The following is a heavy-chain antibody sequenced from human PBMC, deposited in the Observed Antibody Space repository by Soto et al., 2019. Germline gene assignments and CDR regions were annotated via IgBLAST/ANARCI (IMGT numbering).Heavy chain of an antibody. CDR1: CGSISGFY. J-gene: IGHJ2*01. V-gene: IGHV4-34*01. D-gene: IGHD2-15*01. Sequence: SETLSVTCVVYCGSISGFYCSCIRQPQGKGLEWSGEINQSGSTNYNPSLKSRITISVDTSKNQFSLKLSSVTAADTAGYYCARIFVYCSGGSCYSSFEWYFDLWGRGTLVTVSS. CDR3: ARIFVYCSGGSCYSSFEWYFDL. CDR2: INQSGST.